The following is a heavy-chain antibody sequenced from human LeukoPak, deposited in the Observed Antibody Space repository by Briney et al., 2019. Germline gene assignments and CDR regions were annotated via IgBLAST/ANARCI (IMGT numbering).Heavy chain of an antibody. J-gene: IGHJ6*04. V-gene: IGHV3-7*01. D-gene: IGHD3-10*02. CDR2: IKEDGSEK. CDR1: GFTFRKHW. Sequence: GGSLRLSCAATGFTFRKHWMSWVRQAIGKGLECVAKIKEDGSEKHYVDSVKGRFTISRDNAKNSLYLQMNSLRAEDTAVYYCAELGITMIGGVWGKGTTVTISS. CDR3: AELGITMIGGV.